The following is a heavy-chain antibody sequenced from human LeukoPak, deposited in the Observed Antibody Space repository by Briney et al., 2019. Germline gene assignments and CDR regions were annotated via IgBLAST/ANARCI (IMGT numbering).Heavy chain of an antibody. CDR1: GFTFTNYY. Sequence: ASVKISCTTSGFTFTNYYIHCVRHAPGQGLEWMGMINPSGDSTTYAQQFQGRVTMTRDTSTSTAYMEMSGLRYEDTAVYFCARDRGFAWTSDWGQGTLVTVSS. CDR2: INPSGDST. CDR3: ARDRGFAWTSD. V-gene: IGHV1-46*03. D-gene: IGHD3-9*01. J-gene: IGHJ4*02.